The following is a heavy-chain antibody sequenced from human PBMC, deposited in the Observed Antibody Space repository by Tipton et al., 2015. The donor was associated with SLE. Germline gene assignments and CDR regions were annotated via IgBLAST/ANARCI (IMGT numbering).Heavy chain of an antibody. CDR3: AGHVNYYGPRIGD. D-gene: IGHD3-10*01. Sequence: TLSLTCAVYGASFSGYYWNWIRQPPGKGLEWIGEISHSGSTNYNPSLESRVTISVDTSKKQFSLELNSVTAADTAVYYCAGHVNYYGPRIGDWGQGTLVTVSS. CDR2: ISHSGST. J-gene: IGHJ4*02. CDR1: GASFSGYY. V-gene: IGHV4-34*01.